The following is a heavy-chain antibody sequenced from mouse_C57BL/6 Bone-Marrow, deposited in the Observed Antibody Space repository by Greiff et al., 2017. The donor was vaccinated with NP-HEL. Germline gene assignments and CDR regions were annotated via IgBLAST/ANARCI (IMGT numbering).Heavy chain of an antibody. CDR2: IWRGGST. CDR3: ATSIYYDYDWFAY. D-gene: IGHD2-4*01. CDR1: GFSLTRYG. J-gene: IGHJ3*01. Sequence: VQLQQSGPGLVQPSQSLSITCTVSGFSLTRYGVHWVRQSPGKGLEWLGVIWRGGSTDYNAAFMSRLSITKDNSKSQVFFKMNSLQADDTAIYYCATSIYYDYDWFAYWGQGTLVTVSA. V-gene: IGHV2-5*01.